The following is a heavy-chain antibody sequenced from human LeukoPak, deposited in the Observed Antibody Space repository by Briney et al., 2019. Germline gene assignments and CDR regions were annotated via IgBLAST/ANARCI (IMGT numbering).Heavy chain of an antibody. Sequence: SVKVSCKASGGTFSSYAISWVRQAPGQGLEWMGGIIPIFGTANYAQKFQGRVTVTADESTSTAYMELSSLRSEDTAVYYCARARGVRDYYFDYWGQGTLVTVSS. D-gene: IGHD3-10*01. V-gene: IGHV1-69*13. CDR1: GGTFSSYA. CDR3: ARARGVRDYYFDY. CDR2: IIPIFGTA. J-gene: IGHJ4*02.